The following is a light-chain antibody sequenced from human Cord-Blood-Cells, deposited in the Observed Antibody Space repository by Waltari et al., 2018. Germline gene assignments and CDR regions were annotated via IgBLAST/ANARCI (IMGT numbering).Light chain of an antibody. V-gene: IGKV3-20*01. CDR2: GAS. J-gene: IGKJ1*01. CDR3: QQYGSSTWT. Sequence: EIALTQSPGTLFLPPGERATLSCRASQSVSSSYLAWYQQKPGQAPRLLIYGASRRGTVVPDRFSGSGSGTDFALTISRLEPEDFAVYYCQQYGSSTWTFGQGTKVEIK. CDR1: QSVSSSY.